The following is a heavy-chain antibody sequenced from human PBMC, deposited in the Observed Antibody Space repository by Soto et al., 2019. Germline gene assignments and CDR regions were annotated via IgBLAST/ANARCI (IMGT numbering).Heavy chain of an antibody. CDR2: IKTDASEK. J-gene: IGHJ4*01. CDR3: AIDSGYSSGRSVNHYLES. V-gene: IGHV3-7*01. D-gene: IGHD5-12*01. Sequence: PGGSLRLSCAASGFTLRSYWMSWVRQAPGKGLEWLATIKTDASEKKYVDSVKGRFTVSRDNAKNSLYLQMDSLRDEDTAVYYCAIDSGYSSGRSVNHYLESWGRGTLVTVSS. CDR1: GFTLRSYW.